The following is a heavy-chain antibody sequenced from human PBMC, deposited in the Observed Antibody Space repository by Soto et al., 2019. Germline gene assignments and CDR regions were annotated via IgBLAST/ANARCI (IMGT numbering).Heavy chain of an antibody. CDR3: AKENDYSIIESNWFDA. J-gene: IGHJ5*02. Sequence: EVILLESGGHLVAPGESLRLSCVASGFSFSSSALTWVRQAPGKGLEWVADISGQGGTTYYADSVKGRFIISRDNSKNTLSLQMTSPRVEDTAVYYCAKENDYSIIESNWFDAWGPGTLVSVSS. CDR1: GFSFSSSA. V-gene: IGHV3-23*01. D-gene: IGHD4-4*01. CDR2: ISGQGGTT.